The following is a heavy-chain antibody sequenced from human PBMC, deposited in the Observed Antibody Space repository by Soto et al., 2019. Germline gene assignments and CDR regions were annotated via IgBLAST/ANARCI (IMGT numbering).Heavy chain of an antibody. Sequence: QMQLQESGPGLVKPSGTLSLTCGVSGGSISSSKWWTWVRQPPGKGPEWIGEIYHSGSTNYNPSLTSRDTISLDKSKNQFYLTLTSVTAADTAVYYCASQDYSSSTDASFLVNGYFDLWGRGILVTVSS. D-gene: IGHD6-6*01. CDR3: ASQDYSSSTDASFLVNGYFDL. J-gene: IGHJ2*01. CDR1: GGSISSSKW. V-gene: IGHV4-4*02. CDR2: IYHSGST.